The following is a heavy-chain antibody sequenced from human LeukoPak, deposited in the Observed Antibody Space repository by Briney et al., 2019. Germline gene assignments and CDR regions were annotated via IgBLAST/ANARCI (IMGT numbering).Heavy chain of an antibody. V-gene: IGHV3-11*04. CDR1: GFTFSDYY. CDR2: ISSSGSTI. J-gene: IGHJ6*03. D-gene: IGHD2-21*02. Sequence: GGSLRLSCAASGFTFSDYYMSWIRQAPGKGLEWVSYISSSGSTIYYADSVKGRFTISRDNAKNSLYLQMNSLRAEDTAVYYCARVEHIVVVTAYYYMDVWGKGTTATVSS. CDR3: ARVEHIVVVTAYYYMDV.